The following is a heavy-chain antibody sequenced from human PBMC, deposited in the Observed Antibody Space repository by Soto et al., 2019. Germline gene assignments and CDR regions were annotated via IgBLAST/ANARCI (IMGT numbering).Heavy chain of an antibody. CDR2: ISSSGSTI. Sequence: GGSLRLSCAASGFTFSDYYMSWIRQAPGKGLEWVSYISSSGSTIYYADSVEGRFTISRDNAKNSLYLQMNSLRAEDTAVYYCARDLYDYGDYYYGMDVWGQGTTVTVSS. V-gene: IGHV3-11*01. CDR3: ARDLYDYGDYYYGMDV. J-gene: IGHJ6*02. CDR1: GFTFSDYY. D-gene: IGHD4-17*01.